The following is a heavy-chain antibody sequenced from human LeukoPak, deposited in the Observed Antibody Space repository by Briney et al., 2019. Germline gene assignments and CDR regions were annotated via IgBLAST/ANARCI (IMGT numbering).Heavy chain of an antibody. J-gene: IGHJ4*02. Sequence: GGTERLLRAVWGNILSNYDQRGARQAPGKGLEEVAGLSGRGGGTNYAYSVQCQFTISRDNPKTTLSLQMNSLRPEDTAVYFYAKRGVVIQVFLVRFRKEAYYFDSWGQGALVTVSS. D-gene: IGHD3-10*01. V-gene: IGHV3-23*01. CDR2: LSGRGGGT. CDR3: AKRGVVIQVFLVRFRKEAYYFDS. CDR1: GNILSNYD.